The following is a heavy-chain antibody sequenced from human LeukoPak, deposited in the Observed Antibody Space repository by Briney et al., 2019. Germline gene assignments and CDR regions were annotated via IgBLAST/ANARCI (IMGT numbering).Heavy chain of an antibody. V-gene: IGHV4-34*01. D-gene: IGHD6-13*01. CDR3: ARGPFQQPYYYYYMDV. CDR2: INHSGST. J-gene: IGHJ6*03. CDR1: GGSFSGYY. Sequence: SETLSLTCAVYGGSFSGYYWSWIRQPPGKGLEWIGEINHSGSTSYNPSLKSRVTISVDTSKNQFSLKLSSVTAADTAVYYCARGPFQQPYYYYYMDVWGKGTTVTVSS.